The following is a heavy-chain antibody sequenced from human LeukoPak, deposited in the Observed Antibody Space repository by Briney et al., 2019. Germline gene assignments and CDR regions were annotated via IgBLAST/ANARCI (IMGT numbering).Heavy chain of an antibody. CDR2: IYRSGTT. CDR3: ARGTSTIVATFSY. CDR1: GYSISSGYY. V-gene: IGHV4-38-2*02. D-gene: IGHD5-12*01. Sequence: SETLSLTCTVSGYSISSGYYWGWIRQPPGKGLEWIGSIYRSGTTYYNPSLKSRVTISVDTSKNQFSLRLSSVTAADTAVYYCARGTSTIVATFSYWGQGTLVTVSS. J-gene: IGHJ4*02.